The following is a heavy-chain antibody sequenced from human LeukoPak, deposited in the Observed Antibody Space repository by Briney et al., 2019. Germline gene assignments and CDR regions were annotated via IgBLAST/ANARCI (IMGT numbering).Heavy chain of an antibody. CDR1: GYTFTNNY. Sequence: ASVTVSFKASGYTFTNNYMHWVRQAPGQGLEWMGIISPSGGSTTYAQKFQGRVTMTRDTSTNTVYMELSSLRSDDTAVYYCARDLQGSSTFDYWGQGTLVTVSS. V-gene: IGHV1-46*01. CDR3: ARDLQGSSTFDY. CDR2: ISPSGGST. J-gene: IGHJ4*02. D-gene: IGHD4-11*01.